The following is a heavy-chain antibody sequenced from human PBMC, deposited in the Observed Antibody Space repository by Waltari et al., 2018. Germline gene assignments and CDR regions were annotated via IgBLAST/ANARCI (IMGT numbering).Heavy chain of an antibody. V-gene: IGHV3-7*01. Sequence: EVHLVQSGGGLIQPGGSLRLSCGVSGFTFKNYWMTWGRQAPGKGLEWVANINQDGREKNYVDTVEGRFTISRDNAQNSVYLQMNSLRAEDTAVYYCARDVPNGYFDYWGSGTLVTVSS. CDR2: INQDGREK. CDR3: ARDVPNGYFDY. D-gene: IGHD1-1*01. J-gene: IGHJ4*02. CDR1: GFTFKNYW.